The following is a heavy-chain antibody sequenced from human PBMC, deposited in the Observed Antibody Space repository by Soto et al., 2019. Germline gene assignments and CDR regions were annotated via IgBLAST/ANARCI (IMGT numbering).Heavy chain of an antibody. CDR1: GGSISSGDYY. Sequence: PSETLSLTCTVSGGSISSGDYYLRWIRQPPGKGLEWIGYIYYSGSTYYNPSLKSRVTISVDTSKNQFSLKLSSVTAADTAVYYCARGKTTVTTLFDYWGQGTLVTVSS. V-gene: IGHV4-30-4*01. CDR2: IYYSGST. D-gene: IGHD4-4*01. CDR3: ARGKTTVTTLFDY. J-gene: IGHJ4*02.